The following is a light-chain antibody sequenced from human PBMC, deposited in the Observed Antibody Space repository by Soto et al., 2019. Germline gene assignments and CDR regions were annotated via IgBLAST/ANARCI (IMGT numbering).Light chain of an antibody. V-gene: IGKV1-39*01. CDR3: QQSYNTPPT. CDR1: QSISSY. Sequence: DIQMTQSPSSQSASVGDRVTITCRASQSISSYLNWYQQKPGKAPKLLIYAASSLQSGVPSRFSGSGSGTDFTLTISSLQPEDFATYYCQQSYNTPPTFGQGTKVEIK. CDR2: AAS. J-gene: IGKJ1*01.